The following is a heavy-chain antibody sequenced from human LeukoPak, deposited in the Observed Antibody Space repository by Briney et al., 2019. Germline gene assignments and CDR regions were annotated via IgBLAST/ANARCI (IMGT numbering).Heavy chain of an antibody. CDR3: ASRSSIWSGYQDTLYYFDS. CDR1: GGSISSYY. CDR2: IYYSGST. D-gene: IGHD3-3*01. J-gene: IGHJ4*02. V-gene: IGHV4-59*01. Sequence: SETLSLTCTVSGGSISSYYWSWIRQPPGKRLEWIGHIYYSGSTNYNPSLKSRVTISVDTSKSQFSLRLSSVTAADTAVYYCASRSSIWSGYQDTLYYFDSWGQGTLVTVSS.